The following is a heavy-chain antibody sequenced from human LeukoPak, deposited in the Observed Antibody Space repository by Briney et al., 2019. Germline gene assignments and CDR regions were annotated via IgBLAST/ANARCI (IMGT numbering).Heavy chain of an antibody. CDR1: GFTFRTYS. CDR3: ARSLTTLTYEGY. D-gene: IGHD1-1*01. J-gene: IGHJ4*02. V-gene: IGHV3-21*01. Sequence: GGSLRLSCAASGFTFRTYSMHWVRQAPGKGLEWVSSINSGSTYTYYTESVKGRFTVSRDDAKNSLFLQMNSLRAEDTAIYYCARSLTTLTYEGYWGQGTLVTVSS. CDR2: INSGSTYT.